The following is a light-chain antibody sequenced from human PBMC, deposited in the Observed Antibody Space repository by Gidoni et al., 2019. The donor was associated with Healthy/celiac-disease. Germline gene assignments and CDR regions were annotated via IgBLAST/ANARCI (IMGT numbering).Light chain of an antibody. CDR1: SSDVGGYKY. V-gene: IGLV2-8*01. Sequence: QSALTQPPSASASPGPSVTIACTGTSSDVGGYKYVSWYPLHPGMAPKRMSYEVGNRPSWVPDRFSCSKSGNTSSLTVSGLQAEDEADYYCSSYAGSNILVFGGGTKLTVL. J-gene: IGLJ3*02. CDR2: EVG. CDR3: SSYAGSNILV.